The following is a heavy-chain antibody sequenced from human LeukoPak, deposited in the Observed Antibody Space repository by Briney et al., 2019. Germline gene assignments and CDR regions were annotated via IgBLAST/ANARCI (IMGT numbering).Heavy chain of an antibody. J-gene: IGHJ3*02. CDR2: IYYSGST. CDR1: GGSISSYY. V-gene: IGHV4-59*12. Sequence: SETLSLTCTVSGGSISSYYWSWIRQPPGKGLEWIGYIYYSGSTNYNPSLKSRVTISVDTSKNQFSLQLNSVTPEDTAVYYCARELLLSRFSKFGVPGSAFDIWGQGTMVTVSS. CDR3: ARELLLSRFSKFGVPGSAFDI. D-gene: IGHD3-3*01.